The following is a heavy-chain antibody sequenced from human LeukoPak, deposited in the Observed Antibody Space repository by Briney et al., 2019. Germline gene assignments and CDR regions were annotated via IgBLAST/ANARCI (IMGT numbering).Heavy chain of an antibody. CDR2: ISYDGSNK. CDR3: AKTTVYSSSWYYFDY. D-gene: IGHD6-13*01. J-gene: IGHJ4*02. V-gene: IGHV3-30*18. CDR1: GFTLSSYG. Sequence: GRSLRLSCAASGFTLSSYGMHWVRQAPGKGLEWVAVISYDGSNKYYADSVKGRFPISRDNSKNTLYLQMNSLRAEDTAVYYCAKTTVYSSSWYYFDYWGQGTLVTVSS.